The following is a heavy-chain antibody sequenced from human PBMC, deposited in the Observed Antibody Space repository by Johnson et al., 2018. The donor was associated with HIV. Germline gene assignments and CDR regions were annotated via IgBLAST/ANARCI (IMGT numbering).Heavy chain of an antibody. CDR3: ARDRLWFGESDAFDI. Sequence: VQLVESGGGVVRPGGSLRLSCAASGFTFDDYGMSWVRQAPGTGLEWVSGINWNGGSTGYADSVKGRFTISRDNAKNSLYLQMNSLRAEDTAVYYCARDRLWFGESDAFDIWGQGTMVTVSS. CDR2: INWNGGST. CDR1: GFTFDDYG. V-gene: IGHV3-20*04. J-gene: IGHJ3*02. D-gene: IGHD3-10*01.